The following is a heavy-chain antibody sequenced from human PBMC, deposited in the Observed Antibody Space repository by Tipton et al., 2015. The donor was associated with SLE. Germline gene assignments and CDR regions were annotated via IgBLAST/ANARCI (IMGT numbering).Heavy chain of an antibody. D-gene: IGHD3-22*01. V-gene: IGHV1-46*01. CDR2: IIYNTFTP. CDR3: ATEDSGLWLDY. J-gene: IGHJ4*02. CDR1: GYSFTDYH. Sequence: QLVQSGAEVKKPGASVKVSCKAVGYSFTDYHIHWVRQAPGQGLESVGLIIYNTFTPIYAQKFQDRVTITRDRSTSTVYMELNSLTSDDTASYFCATEDSGLWLDYWGQGTLVTVSS.